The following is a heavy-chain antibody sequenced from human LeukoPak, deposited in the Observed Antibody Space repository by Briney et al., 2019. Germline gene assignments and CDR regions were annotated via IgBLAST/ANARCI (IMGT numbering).Heavy chain of an antibody. J-gene: IGHJ4*02. Sequence: GGSLRLSCPASGFSFGDETMSWFRQAPGKGLEWVGFIRPQVHGGTTEYAASVKGRFTISRDDSKSIAHLQMNSLKTEDTAVYYCSREPKGRWLQFEDWGQGTLVTVSS. CDR3: SREPKGRWLQFED. CDR2: IRPQVHGGTT. V-gene: IGHV3-49*03. D-gene: IGHD5-24*01. CDR1: GFSFGDET.